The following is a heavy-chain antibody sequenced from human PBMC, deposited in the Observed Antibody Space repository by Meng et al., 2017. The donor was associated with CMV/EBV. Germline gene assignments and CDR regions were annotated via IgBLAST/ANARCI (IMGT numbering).Heavy chain of an antibody. D-gene: IGHD6-13*01. CDR3: ARGPYSSSWYGYWFDP. CDR2: MNPNSGNT. V-gene: IGHV1-8*01. CDR1: YTFTSYD. Sequence: YTFTSYDINWVRQATGQGLEWMGWMNPNSGNTGYAQKFQGRVTMTRNTSISTAYMELSSLRTEDTAVYYCARGPYSSSWYGYWFDPWGQGTLVTVSS. J-gene: IGHJ5*02.